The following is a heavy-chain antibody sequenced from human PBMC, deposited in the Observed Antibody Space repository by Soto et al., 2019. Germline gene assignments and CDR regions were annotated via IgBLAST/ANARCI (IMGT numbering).Heavy chain of an antibody. V-gene: IGHV1-18*01. CDR3: ASTPGYGSGGSCPGFGP. D-gene: IGHD2-15*01. CDR1: GYTFTSYG. J-gene: IGHJ5*02. Sequence: ASVKVSCKASGYTFTSYGISWVRQAPGQGLEWMGWISAYNGNTNYAQKLQGRVTMTTDTSTSTAYMELRSLRSDDTAGYYCASTPGYGSGGSCPGFGPCGDGTLVTVAS. CDR2: ISAYNGNT.